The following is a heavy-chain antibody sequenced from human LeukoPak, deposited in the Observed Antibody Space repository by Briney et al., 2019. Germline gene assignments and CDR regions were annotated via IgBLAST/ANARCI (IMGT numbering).Heavy chain of an antibody. V-gene: IGHV1-69*01. CDR1: GGTFSSYA. J-gene: IGHJ4*02. CDR2: IIPIFGTA. Sequence: GASVKVSCTASGGTFSSYAISWVRQAPGQGLEWMGGIIPIFGTANYAQKFQGRVTITADESTSTAYMELSSLRSEDTAVYYCARVTTVVTPGYFDYWGQGTLVTVSS. CDR3: ARVTTVVTPGYFDY. D-gene: IGHD4-23*01.